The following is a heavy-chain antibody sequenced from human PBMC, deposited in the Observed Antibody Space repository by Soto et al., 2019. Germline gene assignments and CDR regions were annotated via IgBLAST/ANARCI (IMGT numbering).Heavy chain of an antibody. Sequence: ASVKVSCKASGYTFTSYDINWVRQATGQGLEWMGWMNPKSGNTGYAQKFQGRVTMTRNTSISTAYMELSSLRSEDTAVYYCARAVTRRGKFTHYYYYMDVWGKGTTVTVSS. V-gene: IGHV1-8*01. CDR2: MNPKSGNT. J-gene: IGHJ6*03. CDR3: ARAVTRRGKFTHYYYYMDV. D-gene: IGHD4-4*01. CDR1: GYTFTSYD.